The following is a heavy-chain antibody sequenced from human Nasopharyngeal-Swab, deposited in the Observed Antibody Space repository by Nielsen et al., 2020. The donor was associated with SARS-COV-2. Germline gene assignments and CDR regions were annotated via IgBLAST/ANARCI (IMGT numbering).Heavy chain of an antibody. V-gene: IGHV1-18*01. D-gene: IGHD6-13*01. CDR2: IRMYNGKT. CDR1: GYTFTGYG. CDR3: ARDRSLLPAANDALDV. Sequence: ASVKVSCKASGYTFTGYGMSWVRQAPGRGLEWMGWIRMYNGKTHYAQKFQGRVTMSTDTSTNTAHMELKSLTSDDTAVYFCARDRSLLPAANDALDVWGQGTTVTIFS. J-gene: IGHJ3*01.